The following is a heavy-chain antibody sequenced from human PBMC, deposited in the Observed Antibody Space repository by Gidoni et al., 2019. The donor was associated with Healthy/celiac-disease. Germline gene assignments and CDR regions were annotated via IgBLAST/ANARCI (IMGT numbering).Heavy chain of an antibody. J-gene: IGHJ3*02. D-gene: IGHD3-3*01. CDR2: ISSSGSTI. Sequence: QVQLVESGGGLVKPGGSLRLSCVASGFTFSDYYMSWIRQAPGKGLEWVSYISSSGSTIYYADSVKGRFTISRDNAKNSLYLQMNSLRAEDTAKYYCARDHSDDYDFWSGYYHSAFDIWGQGTMVTVSS. CDR1: GFTFSDYY. CDR3: ARDHSDDYDFWSGYYHSAFDI. V-gene: IGHV3-11*01.